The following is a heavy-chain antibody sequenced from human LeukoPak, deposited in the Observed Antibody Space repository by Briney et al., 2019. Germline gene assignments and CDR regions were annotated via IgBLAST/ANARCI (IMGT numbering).Heavy chain of an antibody. V-gene: IGHV4-59*01. CDR1: GGSMSGYY. J-gene: IGHJ6*03. CDR3: ARVTEQRVSRYFYYYMDV. D-gene: IGHD6-6*01. CDR2: IFYSGGT. Sequence: SETLSLTCSVSGGSMSGYYWNWIRQPPGKGLEWIGSIFYSGGTNYHPSLKSRVTISVDTSKNQFSLTLSSVSAADTAVYSCARVTEQRVSRYFYYYMDVWAQGTTVTVSS.